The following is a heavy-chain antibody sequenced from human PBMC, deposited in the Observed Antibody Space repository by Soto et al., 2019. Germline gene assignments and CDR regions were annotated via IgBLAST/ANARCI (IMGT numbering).Heavy chain of an antibody. V-gene: IGHV3-30-3*01. CDR1: GFTFSSYA. D-gene: IGHD6-6*01. CDR3: ARVASVAARPFDY. Sequence: GGSLRLSCAASGFTFSSYAMHWVRQAPGKGLEWVAVISYDGSNKYYADSVKGRFTISRDNSKNTLYLQMNSLRAEDTAVYYCARVASVAARPFDYWGQGTLVTVSS. CDR2: ISYDGSNK. J-gene: IGHJ4*02.